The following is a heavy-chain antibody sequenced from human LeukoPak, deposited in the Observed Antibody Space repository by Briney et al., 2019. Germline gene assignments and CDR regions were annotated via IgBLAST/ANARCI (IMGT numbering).Heavy chain of an antibody. CDR1: GFTFSSYG. D-gene: IGHD6-6*01. Sequence: GGSLRLSCAASGFTFSSYGMHWVRQAPEKGLEWVAVIWYDGSNKYYTDSMKGRFTISRDNSKNTLYLQMNSLRAEDTAVYYCARGEYSNSAGFDYWGQGTLVTVSS. CDR2: IWYDGSNK. V-gene: IGHV3-33*01. CDR3: ARGEYSNSAGFDY. J-gene: IGHJ4*02.